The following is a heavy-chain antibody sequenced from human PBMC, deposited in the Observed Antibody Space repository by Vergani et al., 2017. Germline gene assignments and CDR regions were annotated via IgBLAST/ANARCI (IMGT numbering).Heavy chain of an antibody. J-gene: IGHJ1*01. D-gene: IGHD1-14*01. CDR2: IYYSGST. Sequence: QLQLQESGPGLVKPSETLSLTCTVSGGSISSSSYYWGWIRQPPGKGLEWIGRIYYSGSTYYNPSLKSRVTISVDTSKNQFSLKLSSVTAADTAVYYCACTPEPPLFQHWGQGTLVTVSS. V-gene: IGHV4-39*01. CDR1: GGSISSSSYY. CDR3: ACTPEPPLFQH.